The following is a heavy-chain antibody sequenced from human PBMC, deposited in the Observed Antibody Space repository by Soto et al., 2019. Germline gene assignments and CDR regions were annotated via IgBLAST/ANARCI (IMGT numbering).Heavy chain of an antibody. Sequence: GASVKVSCKASGYTFTSYYMHWVRQAPGQGLEWMGIINPSGGSTSYAQKFQGRVTMTRDTSTSTVYMELSSLRSEDTAVYYCARDSSGSGSAFYYYYYMDVWGKGTTVTVSS. CDR1: GYTFTSYY. CDR2: INPSGGST. V-gene: IGHV1-46*03. D-gene: IGHD3-10*01. J-gene: IGHJ6*03. CDR3: ARDSSGSGSAFYYYYYMDV.